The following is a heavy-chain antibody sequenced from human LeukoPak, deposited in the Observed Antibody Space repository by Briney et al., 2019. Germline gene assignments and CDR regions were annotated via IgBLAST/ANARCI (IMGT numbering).Heavy chain of an antibody. Sequence: PGGSLRLSCAASGFTFSNYYMSWIRQAPGKGLEWVSYISSGDSTTNYADSVKGRFTISRDNSKNTLYLQMSSLRAEDTAVYYCVKGRVVVAAYYFDYWGQGTLVTVSS. D-gene: IGHD2-15*01. CDR3: VKGRVVVAAYYFDY. J-gene: IGHJ4*02. V-gene: IGHV3-11*04. CDR2: ISSGDSTT. CDR1: GFTFSNYY.